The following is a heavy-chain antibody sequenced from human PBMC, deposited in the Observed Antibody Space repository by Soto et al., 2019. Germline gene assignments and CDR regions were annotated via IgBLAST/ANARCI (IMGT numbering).Heavy chain of an antibody. CDR2: ISYTGRT. D-gene: IGHD7-27*01. CDR3: AREWGLLPYYVMNV. CDR1: GDSVTSGSYY. Sequence: SETMSLTCIVSGDSVTSGSYYWTWLRQPPGKGLEWIGYISYTGRTKYNPSLQSRVTISVDTSKNDFSLKLSPVTAADTAVYFCAREWGLLPYYVMNVWGHGTTVTVSS. J-gene: IGHJ6*02. V-gene: IGHV4-61*03.